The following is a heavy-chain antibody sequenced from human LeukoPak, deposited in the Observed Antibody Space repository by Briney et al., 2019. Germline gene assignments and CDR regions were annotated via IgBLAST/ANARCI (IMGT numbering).Heavy chain of an antibody. CDR1: GFTFSSYW. CDR3: ARLSSSPDRAYYYYYMDV. CDR2: IKQDGSEK. Sequence: PGGSLRLSCAASGFTFSSYWMSWVRQAPGKGLEWVANIKQDGSEKYYVDSVKGRFTISRDNAKDSLYLQMNSLRAEDTAVYYCARLSSSPDRAYYYYYMDVWGKGTTVTVSS. V-gene: IGHV3-7*01. D-gene: IGHD6-6*01. J-gene: IGHJ6*03.